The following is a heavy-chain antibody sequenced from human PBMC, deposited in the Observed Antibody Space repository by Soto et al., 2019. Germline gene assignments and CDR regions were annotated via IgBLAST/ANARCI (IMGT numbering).Heavy chain of an antibody. Sequence: GGSLRLSCAASGFTFSSYSMNWVRQAPGKGLEWVSSIRSSSSYIYYADSVKGRFTISRDNAKNSLYLQMNSLRAEDTAVYYCARDQHPTIAARPYYYYYGMDVWGQGTTVTVSS. CDR2: IRSSSSYI. CDR3: ARDQHPTIAARPYYYYYGMDV. D-gene: IGHD6-6*01. V-gene: IGHV3-21*01. CDR1: GFTFSSYS. J-gene: IGHJ6*02.